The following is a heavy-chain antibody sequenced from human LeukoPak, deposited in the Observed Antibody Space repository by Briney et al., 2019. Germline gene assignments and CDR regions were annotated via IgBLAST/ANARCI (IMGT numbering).Heavy chain of an antibody. CDR1: GGSFSGYY. Sequence: MPSETLSLTCAVYGGSFSGYYWSWIRQPPGKGLEWIGEINHSGSTNYNPSLKSRVTISVDTSKNQFSLKLSSVTAADTAVYYCARHLGSPTLIQLWFRPVGFDPWGQGTLVTVSS. D-gene: IGHD5-18*01. CDR3: ARHLGSPTLIQLWFRPVGFDP. V-gene: IGHV4-34*01. J-gene: IGHJ5*02. CDR2: INHSGST.